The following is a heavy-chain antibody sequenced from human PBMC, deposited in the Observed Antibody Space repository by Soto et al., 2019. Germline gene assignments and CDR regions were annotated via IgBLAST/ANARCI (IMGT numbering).Heavy chain of an antibody. V-gene: IGHV3-23*01. CDR3: AKDPSSGGSFYHY. CDR2: ISGSGGRT. CDR1: GVTFSSYA. D-gene: IGHD2-15*01. J-gene: IGHJ4*02. Sequence: GGSLRLSCAASGVTFSSYAMSWVRQVPGKGLEWVSAISGSGGRTYYADSVKGRFTISRDNSKNTLYLQMNSPRAEDTAVYFCAKDPSSGGSFYHYWGQGTLVTVSS.